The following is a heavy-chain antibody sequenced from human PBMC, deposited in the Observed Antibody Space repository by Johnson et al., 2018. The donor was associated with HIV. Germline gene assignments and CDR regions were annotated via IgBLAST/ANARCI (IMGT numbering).Heavy chain of an antibody. CDR1: GFTFSSYA. Sequence: QVQLVESGGGVVQPGRSLRLSCAASGFTFSSYAMHWVRQAPGKGLEWVAVISYAGSEKYYVDSVKGRLPISRDNAKNSLYLQVNSLRAEDTAMYYCARGTIIMFRGVIGFDIWGQGTMVTVSS. D-gene: IGHD3-10*01. CDR2: ISYAGSEK. CDR3: ARGTIIMFRGVIGFDI. J-gene: IGHJ3*02. V-gene: IGHV3-30*04.